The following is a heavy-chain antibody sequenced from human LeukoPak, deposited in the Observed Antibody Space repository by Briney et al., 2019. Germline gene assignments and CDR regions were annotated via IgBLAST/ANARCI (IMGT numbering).Heavy chain of an antibody. D-gene: IGHD3-10*01. J-gene: IGHJ6*02. CDR2: ISGSGGRT. CDR3: AKDRRFDGSGSYPKYYYGMDV. Sequence: PGGSLRLSCAASGFTFSSYAMSWVRQAPGKGLEWVSAISGSGGRTYYADSVKGRFTISRDNSKYTLYLQMNSLRAEDTAVYYCAKDRRFDGSGSYPKYYYGMDVWGQGTTVTVSS. V-gene: IGHV3-23*01. CDR1: GFTFSSYA.